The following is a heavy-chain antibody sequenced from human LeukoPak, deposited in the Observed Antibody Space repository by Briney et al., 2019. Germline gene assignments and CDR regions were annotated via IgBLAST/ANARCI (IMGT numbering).Heavy chain of an antibody. V-gene: IGHV3-7*01. CDR2: IKQDGTET. D-gene: IGHD4-11*01. Sequence: GGSLRLSCVAFGFTFSSYWMARVRQAPGKGPEWVASIKQDGTETFYVASMKGRFTISRDNAKNSLYLQINSLSAEETALYYCAREDHSKYEYWGQGTVVTVSS. CDR3: AREDHSKYEY. CDR1: GFTFSSYW. J-gene: IGHJ4*02.